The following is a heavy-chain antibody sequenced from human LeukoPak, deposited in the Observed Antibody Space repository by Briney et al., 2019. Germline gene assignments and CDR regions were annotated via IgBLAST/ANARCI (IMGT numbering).Heavy chain of an antibody. J-gene: IGHJ4*02. CDR1: GGSISSSNW. V-gene: IGHV4-4*02. Sequence: SGTLSLTCAVSGGSISSSNWWSWVRQPPGKGLEWIGEINHSGSTNYNPSLKSRVTISVDTSKNQFSLKLSSVTAADTAVYYCARGRSLRYFDWLPQAFDYWGQGTLVTVSS. CDR3: ARGRSLRYFDWLPQAFDY. D-gene: IGHD3-9*01. CDR2: INHSGST.